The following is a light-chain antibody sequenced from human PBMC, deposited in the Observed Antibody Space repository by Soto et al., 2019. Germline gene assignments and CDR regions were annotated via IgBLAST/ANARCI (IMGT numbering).Light chain of an antibody. V-gene: IGKV3-15*01. CDR2: GAS. CDR3: QQYNNWPHT. Sequence: EIVMTQSPATLSVSPGERATLSCRASQSVSSNLAWYQQKPGQAPRLLIYGASTRATDIPARFSGSGSGTEFTLTISRLQSEDFAVYYCQQYNNWPHTFGQGTKLEIK. J-gene: IGKJ2*01. CDR1: QSVSSN.